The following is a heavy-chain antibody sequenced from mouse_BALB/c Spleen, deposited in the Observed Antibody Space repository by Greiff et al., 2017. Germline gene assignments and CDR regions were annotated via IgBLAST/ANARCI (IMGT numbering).Heavy chain of an antibody. CDR2: ISTYYGNT. CDR3: AREGPLKNFDY. Sequence: QVQLQQSGPELVRPGVSVKISCKGSSYTFTDYAMHWVKQSHAKSLEWIGVISTYYGNTNYNQKFKGKATMTVDKSSSTAYMELARLTSEDSAVYYCAREGPLKNFDYWGQGTTLTVSS. J-gene: IGHJ2*01. V-gene: IGHV1-67*01. CDR1: SYTFTDYA.